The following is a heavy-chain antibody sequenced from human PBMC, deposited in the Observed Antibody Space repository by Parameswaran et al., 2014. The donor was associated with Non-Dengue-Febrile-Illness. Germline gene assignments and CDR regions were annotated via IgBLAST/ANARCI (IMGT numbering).Heavy chain of an antibody. J-gene: IGHJ4*02. D-gene: IGHD3-10*01. CDR2: MNSGAAT. CDR3: ATHRGLY. V-gene: IGHV3-66*01. Sequence: RWIRQPPGKGLEWVSVMNSGAATYYADSVKGRFTISRDNSKNILYLQMNGLRAEDTAVYYCATHRGLYWGQGTLVTVSS.